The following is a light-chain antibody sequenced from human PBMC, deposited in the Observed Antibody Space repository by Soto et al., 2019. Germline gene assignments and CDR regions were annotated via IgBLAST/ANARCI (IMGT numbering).Light chain of an antibody. V-gene: IGKV1-5*01. J-gene: IGKJ1*01. CDR2: DAS. CDR1: QSISSW. CDR3: QQYNSYRT. Sequence: DIQMTQYPSTLSASVGDRVTITCRASQSISSWLAWYQQKPGKAPKLLIYDASSLESGVPSRFSGSVSGTKFTLTISSLQPDDFATYYCQQYNSYRTFGQGTKV.